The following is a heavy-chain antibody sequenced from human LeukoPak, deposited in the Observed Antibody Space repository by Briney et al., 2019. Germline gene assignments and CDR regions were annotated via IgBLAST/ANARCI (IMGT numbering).Heavy chain of an antibody. CDR1: GYTFTGYY. D-gene: IGHD1-1*01. Sequence: ASVKVSCKASGYTFTGYYIHWVRQAPGQGLEWMGWINPNSGGTNYAQKFQGRVTMTADTSTSTAYMELRSLRSDDTAVYYCARDPTRTYWGQGTLVTVSS. V-gene: IGHV1-2*02. CDR3: ARDPTRTY. J-gene: IGHJ4*02. CDR2: INPNSGGT.